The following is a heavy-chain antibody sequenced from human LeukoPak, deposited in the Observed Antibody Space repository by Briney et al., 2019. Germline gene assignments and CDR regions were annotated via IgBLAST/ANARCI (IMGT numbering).Heavy chain of an antibody. Sequence: GSLRLSCAASGFSFSSYAMHWVRQAPGKGLEWVAAIPNDGTKTYYADSVKGRFTISRDNSKNTLYLQMNSLRAEVTAVYYCANERGYNFGYSFDYWGQGTLVTVSS. V-gene: IGHV3-30-3*02. J-gene: IGHJ4*02. CDR1: GFSFSSYA. CDR2: IPNDGTKT. D-gene: IGHD5-18*01. CDR3: ANERGYNFGYSFDY.